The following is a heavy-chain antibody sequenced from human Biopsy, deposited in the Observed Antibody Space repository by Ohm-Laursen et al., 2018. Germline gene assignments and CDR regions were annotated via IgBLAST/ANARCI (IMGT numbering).Heavy chain of an antibody. Sequence: GTLSLTWTVSRDSISNYYWTWIRQSPGKGLEWIGYIYYTGSTNYNPSVKSRVTISVDTSKNQFSLKLNSVTAADAAVYFCARDSRGGHLNTTLITGKNLDSWGQGILVTVSS. D-gene: IGHD3-16*01. J-gene: IGHJ4*02. CDR2: IYYTGST. CDR3: ARDSRGGHLNTTLITGKNLDS. V-gene: IGHV4-59*01. CDR1: RDSISNYY.